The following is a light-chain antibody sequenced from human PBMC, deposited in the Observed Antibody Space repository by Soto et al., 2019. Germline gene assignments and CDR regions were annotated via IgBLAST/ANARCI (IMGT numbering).Light chain of an antibody. J-gene: IGLJ2*01. CDR2: EGS. Sequence: QSALTQPASVSGSPGQSITISCTGTSSDVGSYNLVSWYQQHPGKAPKLMIYEGSKRPSGVSNRFSGSKSGNTASLTISGLQAEDEADYYCCSYAGSSTLVVFGGGPKVTFL. CDR3: CSYAGSSTLVV. V-gene: IGLV2-23*01. CDR1: SSDVGSYNL.